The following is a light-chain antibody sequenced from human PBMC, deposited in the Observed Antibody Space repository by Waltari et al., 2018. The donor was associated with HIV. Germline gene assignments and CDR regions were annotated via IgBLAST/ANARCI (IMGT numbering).Light chain of an antibody. J-gene: IGLJ2*01. Sequence: QSALTQPASVSGFPGQSITISCTGTSGDVGYYNYVPWYQQHPGKAPKLIIFDVNKRPSGISDRFSGSKSGNTASLTISELQAEDGADYYCCAYVGSSSLTFGGGT. V-gene: IGLV2-23*02. CDR1: SGDVGYYNY. CDR3: CAYVGSSSLT. CDR2: DVN.